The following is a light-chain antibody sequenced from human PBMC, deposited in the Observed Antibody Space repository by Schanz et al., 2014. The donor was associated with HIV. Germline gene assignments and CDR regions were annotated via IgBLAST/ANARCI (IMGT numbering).Light chain of an antibody. J-gene: IGKJ4*01. CDR2: GAS. V-gene: IGKV3D-15*01. Sequence: ETVMTQSPATLSVSPGERTTLSCRASQSVSSNLAWYQQNPGQAPRLLIYGASTRATGIPNRFSGSGSGTDFTLTISSLEPEDFAVYYCQQRYSWPLTFGGGTKLELK. CDR3: QQRYSWPLT. CDR1: QSVSSN.